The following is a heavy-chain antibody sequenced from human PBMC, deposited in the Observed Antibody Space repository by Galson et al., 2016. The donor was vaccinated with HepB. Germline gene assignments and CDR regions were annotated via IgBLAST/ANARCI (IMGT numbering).Heavy chain of an antibody. J-gene: IGHJ4*02. CDR2: ISSSGSTI. Sequence: SLRLSCAASGFTFSDYYMSWIRQAPGKGLEWVSYISSSGSTIYYADSVKGRFTISRDNSKNTLFLQMNGLRAEDTAVYYCAKDRYGAYPDYFDYWGQGTLVTVSS. D-gene: IGHD5-12*01. CDR1: GFTFSDYY. CDR3: AKDRYGAYPDYFDY. V-gene: IGHV3-11*01.